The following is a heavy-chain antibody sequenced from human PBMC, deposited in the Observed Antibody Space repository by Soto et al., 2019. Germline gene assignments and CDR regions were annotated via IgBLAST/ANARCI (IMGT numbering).Heavy chain of an antibody. D-gene: IGHD3-16*02. CDR3: TTEFYDYVWGSYRYLDY. CDR1: GFTFSNAW. J-gene: IGHJ4*02. Sequence: GGSLRLSCAASGFTFSNAWMSWVRQAPGKGLEWVGRIKSKTDGGTTDYAAPVKGRFTISRDDSKNTLYLQMNSLKTEDTAVYYCTTEFYDYVWGSYRYLDYWGQGTLVTVSS. V-gene: IGHV3-15*01. CDR2: IKSKTDGGTT.